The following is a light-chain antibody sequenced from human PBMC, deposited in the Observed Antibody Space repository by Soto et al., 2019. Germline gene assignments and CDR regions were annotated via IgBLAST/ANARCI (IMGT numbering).Light chain of an antibody. V-gene: IGKV1-5*03. CDR3: QQYNSFRT. Sequence: DIQMTQSPSTLSASVGDRVTITCRASQSISSWLAWYQQKPGKAPKLLIYKASSLESGVPSRFSGSGSGTEFTLTISSLQPDDFATYYYQQYNSFRTFGQWTKVEIK. CDR2: KAS. J-gene: IGKJ1*01. CDR1: QSISSW.